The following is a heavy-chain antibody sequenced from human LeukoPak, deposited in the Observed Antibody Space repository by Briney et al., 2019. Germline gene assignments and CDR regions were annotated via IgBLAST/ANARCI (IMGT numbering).Heavy chain of an antibody. Sequence: GRSLRLSCAASGFTFSSYWMHWVRQAAGKGLEWVSYISGRSESKSYADSVKGRFTISRDNAKNSLYLQMNSLRVEDTALYYCARPTGSYGFDIWGQGAMVTVSS. J-gene: IGHJ3*02. V-gene: IGHV3-48*01. CDR3: ARPTGSYGFDI. CDR1: GFTFSSYW. CDR2: ISGRSESK. D-gene: IGHD4-17*01.